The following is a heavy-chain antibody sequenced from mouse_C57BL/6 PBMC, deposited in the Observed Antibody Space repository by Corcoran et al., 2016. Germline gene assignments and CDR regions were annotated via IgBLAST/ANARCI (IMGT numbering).Heavy chain of an antibody. V-gene: IGHV1-26*01. CDR3: ARSIYYYCSSYERYFDV. CDR1: GYTFTDYY. CDR2: INPNNGGT. Sequence: VQLQQSGPELVKPGASVKISCKASGYTFTDYYMNWVKQSHGKSLEWIGDINPNNGGTSYNQKFKGKATLTVDKSSSTAYMELRSLTSEDSAVYYCARSIYYYCSSYERYFDVWGTGTTVTVSS. J-gene: IGHJ1*03. D-gene: IGHD1-1*01.